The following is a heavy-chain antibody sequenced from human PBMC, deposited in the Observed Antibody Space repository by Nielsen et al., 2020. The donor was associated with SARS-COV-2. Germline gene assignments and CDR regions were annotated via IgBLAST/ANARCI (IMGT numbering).Heavy chain of an antibody. V-gene: IGHV3-30*18. J-gene: IGHJ4*02. CDR2: ISHDGSKK. Sequence: GESLKISCAASGFTFSTFGMHWVRQAPGKGLEWVAPISHDGSKKYYADSVRGRFTVSRDNSKNTLYLQMNSLRPEDTAVYYCAKGDHSPGGYWGQGILVTVSS. D-gene: IGHD1-14*01. CDR1: GFTFSTFG. CDR3: AKGDHSPGGY.